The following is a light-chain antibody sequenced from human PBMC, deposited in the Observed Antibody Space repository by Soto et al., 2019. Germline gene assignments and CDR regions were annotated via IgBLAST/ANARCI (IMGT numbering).Light chain of an antibody. V-gene: IGKV3-15*01. CDR3: QQYNKWLLT. CDR1: QSVSGN. CDR2: ATS. J-gene: IGKJ4*01. Sequence: EIVMTQSPVTLSVSPGERATLSCRASQSVSGNLAWYQQKPGQAPSLLIYATSTRATGISARFSGSGSGTDLTLTISSLQSEDFALYYCQQYNKWLLTFGGGTKVEIK.